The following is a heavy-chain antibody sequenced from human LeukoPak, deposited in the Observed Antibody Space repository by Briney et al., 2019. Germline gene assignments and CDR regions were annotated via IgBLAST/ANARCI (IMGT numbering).Heavy chain of an antibody. CDR1: GGSISPYY. Sequence: SETLSLTCTVSGGSISPYYWSWIRQPPGKGLEWIGYIYDSGSTNYNPSLKSRVTISVDTSKNQFSLNLSSVTAADTAVYYCARGVSGWHQFDYWGQGTLVTVSS. CDR3: ARGVSGWHQFDY. D-gene: IGHD6-19*01. CDR2: IYDSGST. J-gene: IGHJ4*02. V-gene: IGHV4-59*01.